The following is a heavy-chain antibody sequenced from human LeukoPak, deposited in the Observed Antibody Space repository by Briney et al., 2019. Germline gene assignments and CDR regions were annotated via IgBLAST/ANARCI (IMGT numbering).Heavy chain of an antibody. CDR2: IYYSGST. V-gene: IGHV4-39*01. CDR1: GGSISSSSYY. J-gene: IGHJ4*02. D-gene: IGHD3-10*01. CDR3: ARPGEEYYFDY. Sequence: SETLSLTCTVSGGSISSSSYYWGWIRQPPGKGLEWIGSIYYSGSTYYNPSLKRRDIISGYTSKKQFSLKLSSVTAADTAVYYCARPGEEYYFDYWGQGTLVTVSS.